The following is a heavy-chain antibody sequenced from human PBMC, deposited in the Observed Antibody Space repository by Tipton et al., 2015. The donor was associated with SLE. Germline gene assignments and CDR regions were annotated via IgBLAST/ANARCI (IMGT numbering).Heavy chain of an antibody. Sequence: TLSLTCTVSGGSISSSSYYWGWIRQPPGKGLEWIGSIYYSGSTYYNPSLKSRVTISVDTSKNQFSLKRSSVTAADTAVYYCARPDNYMDVWGKGTTVTVSS. CDR3: ARPDNYMDV. V-gene: IGHV4-39*07. D-gene: IGHD3-9*01. J-gene: IGHJ6*03. CDR1: GGSISSSSYY. CDR2: IYYSGST.